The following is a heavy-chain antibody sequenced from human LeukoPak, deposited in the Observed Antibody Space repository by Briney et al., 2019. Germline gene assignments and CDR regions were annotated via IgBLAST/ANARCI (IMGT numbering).Heavy chain of an antibody. J-gene: IGHJ5*02. V-gene: IGHV3-48*04. CDR1: GFTFSSYS. CDR3: ASLYSSSWFGRDWFDP. D-gene: IGHD6-13*01. CDR2: ISSSSSTI. Sequence: GGSLRLSCAASGFTFSSYSMNWVRQALGKGLEWVSYISSSSSTIYYADSVKGRFTISRDNAKNSLYLQMNSLRAEDTAVYYCASLYSSSWFGRDWFDPWGQGTLATVSS.